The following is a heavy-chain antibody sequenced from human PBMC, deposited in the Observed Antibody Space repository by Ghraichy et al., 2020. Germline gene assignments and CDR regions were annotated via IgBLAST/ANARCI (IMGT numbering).Heavy chain of an antibody. D-gene: IGHD4-17*01. V-gene: IGHV3-23*01. CDR1: GFTFSSYA. Sequence: GESLNISCAASGFTFSSYAMSWVRQAPGKGLEWVSGISGSGDSTYYADSVKGRFTIFRDNSKNTLYLQMNSLRAEDTAVYYCAKTTTVTTFYYYYCMDVWGQGTTVTVSS. J-gene: IGHJ6*02. CDR3: AKTTTVTTFYYYYCMDV. CDR2: ISGSGDST.